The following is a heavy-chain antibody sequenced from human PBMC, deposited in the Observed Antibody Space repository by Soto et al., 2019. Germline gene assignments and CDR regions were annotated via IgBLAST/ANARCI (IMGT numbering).Heavy chain of an antibody. CDR2: IYWDDDK. CDR3: AHAGDYDLLTFDH. D-gene: IGHD4-17*01. Sequence: KESGPTLVRPAQTLTLTCAFSGFSLTSSGMGVAWIRQPPGKALEWLALIYWDDDKRYSPSLKDRLAISKDTSRNQVVLTITNVDPVDTATYFCAHAGDYDLLTFDHWGPGTLVTVSS. V-gene: IGHV2-5*02. CDR1: GFSLTSSGMG. J-gene: IGHJ4*02.